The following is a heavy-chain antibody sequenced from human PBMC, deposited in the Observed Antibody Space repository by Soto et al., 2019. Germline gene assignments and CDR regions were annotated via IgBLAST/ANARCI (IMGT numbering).Heavy chain of an antibody. V-gene: IGHV1-2*02. D-gene: IGHD2-15*01. CDR3: ARLVVDERNNWFDP. CDR2: INPNSGGT. J-gene: IGHJ5*02. Sequence: ASVKVSCKASGYTFAGYYMHWVRQAPGQGLEWMGWINPNSGGTNYAQKFQGRVTMTRDTSISTAYMELSRLRSDDTAVYYCARLVVDERNNWFDPWGQGTMVTVYS. CDR1: GYTFAGYY.